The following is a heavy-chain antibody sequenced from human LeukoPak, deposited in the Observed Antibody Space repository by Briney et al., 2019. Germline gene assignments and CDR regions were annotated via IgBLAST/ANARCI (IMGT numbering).Heavy chain of an antibody. D-gene: IGHD3-10*01. CDR2: ISGSGGST. Sequence: GGSLRLSGAASGFTFSCYDMSWLPKATGKGLEGVSAISGSGGSTYYADSVKGRFTISRDNYKNTLYLQMNSLRAEDTAVYYCAKNRWFGELPFDYWGQGTLVTVSS. V-gene: IGHV3-23*01. J-gene: IGHJ4*02. CDR3: AKNRWFGELPFDY. CDR1: GFTFSCYD.